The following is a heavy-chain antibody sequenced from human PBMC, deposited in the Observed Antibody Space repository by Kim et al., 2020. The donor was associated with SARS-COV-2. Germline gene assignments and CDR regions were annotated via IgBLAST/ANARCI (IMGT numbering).Heavy chain of an antibody. Sequence: GGSLRLSCAASGFTVSSNYMSWVRQAPGKGLEWVSVIYSGGSTYYADSVKGRFTISRDNSKNTLYLQMTSLRAEETAVYYCARVSGFSGWSVPFFDHWGQGTLVTVSS. D-gene: IGHD6-19*01. CDR3: ARVSGFSGWSVPFFDH. CDR2: IYSGGST. CDR1: GFTVSSNY. V-gene: IGHV3-53*01. J-gene: IGHJ4*02.